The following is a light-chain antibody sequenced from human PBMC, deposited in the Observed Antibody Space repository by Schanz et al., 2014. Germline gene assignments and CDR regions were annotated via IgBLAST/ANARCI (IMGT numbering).Light chain of an antibody. CDR1: SSDVGGYNY. CDR3: SSYRRNTTTTHVV. V-gene: IGLV2-14*01. Sequence: QSALTQPASVSGSPGQSITISCTGTSSDVGGYNYVSWYLQHPGKAPKLMVYDVSDRPSGVSNRFSGSKSGNTASLTISGLQPEDEAHYYCSSYRRNTTTTHVVFGGGTKLTVL. J-gene: IGLJ2*01. CDR2: DVS.